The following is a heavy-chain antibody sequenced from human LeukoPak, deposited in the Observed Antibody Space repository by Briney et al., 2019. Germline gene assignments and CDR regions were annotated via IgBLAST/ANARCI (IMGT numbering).Heavy chain of an antibody. V-gene: IGHV3-48*03. D-gene: IGHD6-13*01. J-gene: IGHJ6*03. CDR3: ARDATTAVGWVYMDV. Sequence: QPGGSLRLSCAASGFTFSSFEMNWVRQAPGRGLEWLSHISTSGGTKYYADSVKGRFTISRDNAENSVYLQMSGPTAEDTGLYYCARDATTAVGWVYMDVWGKGTTVTISS. CDR1: GFTFSSFE. CDR2: ISTSGGTK.